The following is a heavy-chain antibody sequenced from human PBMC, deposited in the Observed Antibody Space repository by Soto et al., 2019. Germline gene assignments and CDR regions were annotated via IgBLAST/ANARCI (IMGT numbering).Heavy chain of an antibody. CDR2: IYYSGST. V-gene: IGHV4-59*08. J-gene: IGHJ3*02. CDR3: ARGWGRDAFDI. CDR1: GGSINSYY. Sequence: SETLSLTCTVSGGSINSYYWSWIRQPPGKGLEWIGYIYYSGSTNYNPSLKSRVTISIDTSENEFSLRLSSVTAADTAIYYCARGWGRDAFDIWGQGTMVTVAS. D-gene: IGHD3-16*01.